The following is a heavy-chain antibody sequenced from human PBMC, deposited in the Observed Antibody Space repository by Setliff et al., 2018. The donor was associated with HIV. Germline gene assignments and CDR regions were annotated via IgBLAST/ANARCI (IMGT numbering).Heavy chain of an antibody. J-gene: IGHJ6*03. CDR2: IIGIFDTP. V-gene: IGHV1-69*01. CDR3: ARGTPVGTIWNYYSYMDL. Sequence: SVKVSCKASGGTLSSYVVSWVRQAPGQGLEWMGGIIGIFDTPKYAQKFQGRVTITADESTNTAYMELRILRSEDTAVYYCARGTPVGTIWNYYSYMDLWGKGTTVTVSS. D-gene: IGHD3-3*01. CDR1: GGTLSSYV.